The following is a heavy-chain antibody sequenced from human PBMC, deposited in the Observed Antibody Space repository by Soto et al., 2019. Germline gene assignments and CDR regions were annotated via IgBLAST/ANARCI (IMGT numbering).Heavy chain of an antibody. J-gene: IGHJ4*02. CDR3: ARGPPYYYGSGSYPDY. Sequence: SETLSLTRTVSGGSISSGGYYWSWIRQHPGKGLEWIGYIYYSGSTYYNPSLKSRVTISVDTSKNQFSLKLRSDDTAVYYCARGPPYYYGSGSYPDYWGQGTLVTVSS. D-gene: IGHD3-10*01. CDR2: IYYSGST. CDR1: GGSISSGGYY. V-gene: IGHV4-31*03.